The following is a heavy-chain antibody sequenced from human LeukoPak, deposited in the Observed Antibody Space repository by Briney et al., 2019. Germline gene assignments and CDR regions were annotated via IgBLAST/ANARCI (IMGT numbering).Heavy chain of an antibody. CDR3: AKDYCSSTSCFFFDC. V-gene: IGHV3-30*02. D-gene: IGHD2-2*01. CDR1: GFTFSSYG. CDR2: IRYDGSNK. Sequence: GGSLRLSCAASGFTFSSYGMHWVRQAPGKGLEWVAFIRYDGSNKYYADSVKGRFTISRDNTLYLQMNSLRVEDTAVYYCAKDYCSSTSCFFFDCWGQGTLVTVSS. J-gene: IGHJ4*02.